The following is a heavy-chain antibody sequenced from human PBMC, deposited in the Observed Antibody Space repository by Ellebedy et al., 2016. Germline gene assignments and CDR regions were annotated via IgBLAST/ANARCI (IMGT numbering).Heavy chain of an antibody. D-gene: IGHD5-12*01. J-gene: IGHJ4*02. CDR1: GVSINSRSYY. CDR3: ARYGPMLTTITHLDY. V-gene: IGHV4-39*07. CDR2: IYYSGST. Sequence: SETLSLXCTVSGVSINSRSYYWGWVRQPPGKGLEWIGRIYYSGSTFYNPSLRSRVTISADTSKNQFSLKLSSVTAADTAVYYCARYGPMLTTITHLDYWGLGTLVTVSS.